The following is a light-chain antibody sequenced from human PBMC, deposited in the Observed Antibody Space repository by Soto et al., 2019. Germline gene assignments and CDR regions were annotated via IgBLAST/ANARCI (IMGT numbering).Light chain of an antibody. CDR1: QSVSSSY. J-gene: IGKJ2*01. CDR3: QQYGSSPYT. Sequence: EIVLTQSPGTLSLSPGERATLFCRASQSVSSSYLAWYQQKPGQAPRLLIYGASSRATGIPDRFSGSGSGTDLTLTISRLEPEDFAVYYCQQYGSSPYTFGQGTKLEIK. V-gene: IGKV3-20*01. CDR2: GAS.